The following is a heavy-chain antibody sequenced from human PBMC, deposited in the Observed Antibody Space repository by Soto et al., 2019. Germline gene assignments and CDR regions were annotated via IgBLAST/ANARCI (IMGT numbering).Heavy chain of an antibody. J-gene: IGHJ4*02. CDR3: AKDPRYCSGGSCYLKVVYFDY. Sequence: EVQLLESGGGLVQPGGSLRLSCAASGFTFSSYAMSWVRQAPGKGLEWVSAISGSGGSTYYADSVKGRFTISRDNSKNTLYLQMNSLRAEDTAVYYCAKDPRYCSGGSCYLKVVYFDYWGQGTLITVSS. D-gene: IGHD2-15*01. CDR2: ISGSGGST. CDR1: GFTFSSYA. V-gene: IGHV3-23*01.